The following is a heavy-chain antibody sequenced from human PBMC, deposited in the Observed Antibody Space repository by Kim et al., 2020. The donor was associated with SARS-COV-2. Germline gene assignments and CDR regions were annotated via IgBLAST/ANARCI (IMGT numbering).Heavy chain of an antibody. J-gene: IGHJ6*03. CDR1: GYTFTSVY. Sequence: ASVKVSCKASGYTFTSVYMNWVRQAPGQGLEWMGIINPSDGTTSYPQKFQGRVTMTRDTSTSTVYMELSSLRSEDTAMYYCVRGRPMDVWGKGTTVTVSS. V-gene: IGHV1-46*01. CDR2: INPSDGTT. CDR3: VRGRPMDV.